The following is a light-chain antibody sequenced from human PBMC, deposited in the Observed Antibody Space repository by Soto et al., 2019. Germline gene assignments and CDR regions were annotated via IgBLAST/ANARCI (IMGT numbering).Light chain of an antibody. CDR2: DAS. J-gene: IGKJ1*01. V-gene: IGKV1-13*02. CDR3: QQVNSYPPWT. CDR1: QGISSA. Sequence: AIQLTQSPSSLSASVGDRVTITCRASQGISSALAWYQQKPGKAPKLLIYDASSLESGVPSRFSGSGSGTDFTLTISSLQPEDFATYYCQQVNSYPPWTFGQGTKVEIK.